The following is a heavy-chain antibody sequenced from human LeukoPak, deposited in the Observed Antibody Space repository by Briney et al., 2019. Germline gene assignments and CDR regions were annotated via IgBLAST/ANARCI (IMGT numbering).Heavy chain of an antibody. CDR3: ARYSSGPDWYFDL. Sequence: PSETLSLTCTVSGGSISSSSYYWGWIRQPPGKGLEWIGSIYYSGSTYYNPSLKSRVTISVDTSKNQFSLKLRSVTAADTAVYYCARYSSGPDWYFDLWGRGTLVTVSS. D-gene: IGHD6-19*01. J-gene: IGHJ2*01. V-gene: IGHV4-39*01. CDR2: IYYSGST. CDR1: GGSISSSSYY.